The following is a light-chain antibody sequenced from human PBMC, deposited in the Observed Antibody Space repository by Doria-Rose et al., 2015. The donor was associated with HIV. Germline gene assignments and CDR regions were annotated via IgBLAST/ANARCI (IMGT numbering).Light chain of an antibody. V-gene: IGKV1-12*01. CDR2: AAS. Sequence: VTITCRASEAISSWLVWYQQKPGKAPKVLIYAASTLQSGVPSRFSGSGFGTDFTLTISNLQLEDFATYYCRQSNSFPITFGQGTRLEIK. CDR3: RQSNSFPIT. CDR1: EAISSW. J-gene: IGKJ5*01.